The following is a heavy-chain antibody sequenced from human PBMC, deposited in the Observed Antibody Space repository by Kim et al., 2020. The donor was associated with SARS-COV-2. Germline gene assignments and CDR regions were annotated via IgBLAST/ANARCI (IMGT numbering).Heavy chain of an antibody. J-gene: IGHJ4*02. Sequence: GGSLRLSCAASGFTFSSCWMSWVRQAPGKGLEWVANIKPDGSEKWYVDSVRGRFTISRDNAKNALYLQMNSLRAEDTAVYYCAVGELEVKGLYWGQGTLVTVSS. CDR1: GFTFSSCW. V-gene: IGHV3-7*01. CDR3: AVGELEVKGLY. CDR2: IKPDGSEK. D-gene: IGHD1-1*01.